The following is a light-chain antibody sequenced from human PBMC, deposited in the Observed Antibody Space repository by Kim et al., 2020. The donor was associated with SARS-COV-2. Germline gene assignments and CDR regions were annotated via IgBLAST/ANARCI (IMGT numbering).Light chain of an antibody. J-gene: IGLJ3*02. V-gene: IGLV3-19*01. CDR1: SLRNYY. Sequence: ARGQTVRIKCQGDSLRNYYASWYQQKPRQAPVVVIYGRNDRPSGIPDRFSGSNSGNTASLTITGAQAEDEADYYCNSRDSSGNHLVFGGGTQLTVL. CDR3: NSRDSSGNHLV. CDR2: GRN.